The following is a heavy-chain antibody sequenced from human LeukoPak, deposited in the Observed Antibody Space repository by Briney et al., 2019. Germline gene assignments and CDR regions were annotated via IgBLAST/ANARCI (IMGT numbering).Heavy chain of an antibody. CDR3: ARSLYYYGSDSFDI. V-gene: IGHV4-34*01. CDR1: GEAFSAYY. CDR2: INHSGSP. Sequence: SETLSLTCAVYGEAFSAYYWSWIRQPPGKGLEWIGEINHSGSPHYNPSLKSRVTISVDTSKKQISLNLRSVTAADAAVYYCARSLYYYGSDSFDIWGQGTMVSVSS. J-gene: IGHJ3*02. D-gene: IGHD3-10*01.